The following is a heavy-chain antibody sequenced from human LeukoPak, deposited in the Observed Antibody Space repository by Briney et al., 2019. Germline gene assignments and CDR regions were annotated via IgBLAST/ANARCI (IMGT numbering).Heavy chain of an antibody. J-gene: IGHJ4*02. D-gene: IGHD3-16*01. Sequence: PSETLSLTCTVSGGSISSYYWSWIRQPPGKGLEWIGYIYYSGSTNYNPSLKSRVTISVDTSKNQFSLKLSSVTAADMAVYYCARRARGTYYFDYWGQGTLVTVSS. V-gene: IGHV4-59*08. CDR1: GGSISSYY. CDR3: ARRARGTYYFDY. CDR2: IYYSGST.